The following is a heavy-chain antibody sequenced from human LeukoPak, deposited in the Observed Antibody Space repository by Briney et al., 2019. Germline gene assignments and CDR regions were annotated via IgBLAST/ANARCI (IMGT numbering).Heavy chain of an antibody. CDR3: ARGGPGYSSGWYVPAISYFDY. V-gene: IGHV4-34*01. CDR2: INHSGST. J-gene: IGHJ4*02. Sequence: SETLSLTCAVYGGSFSGYYWSLIRQPPGKGLEWIGEINHSGSTNYNPSLKSRVTISVDTSKNQFSLKLSSVTAADTAVYYCARGGPGYSSGWYVPAISYFDYWGQGTLVTVSS. D-gene: IGHD6-19*01. CDR1: GGSFSGYY.